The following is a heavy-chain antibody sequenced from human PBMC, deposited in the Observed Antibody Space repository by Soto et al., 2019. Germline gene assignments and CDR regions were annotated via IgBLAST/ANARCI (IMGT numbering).Heavy chain of an antibody. CDR1: GFTFDDYA. D-gene: IGHD3-3*01. V-gene: IGHV3-9*01. Sequence: GGSLRLSCAASGFTFDDYAMHWVRQAPGKGLEWVSGISWNSGSISYADSVKGRFTISRDNAKDSLFLQMNSMRVEDTDLYYCAKDSSGYLDAFDFWGQGTMVTVSS. CDR2: ISWNSGSI. J-gene: IGHJ3*01. CDR3: AKDSSGYLDAFDF.